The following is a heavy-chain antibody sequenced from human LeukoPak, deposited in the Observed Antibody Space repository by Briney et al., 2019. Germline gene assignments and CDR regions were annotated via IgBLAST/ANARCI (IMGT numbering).Heavy chain of an antibody. V-gene: IGHV1-18*01. CDR1: GFSLFNYG. J-gene: IGHJ4*02. Sequence: ASVRVSCKASGFSLFNYGITWVRQAPGQGLEWMGWVSAYNGNTNYAQKFQGRVTMTTDTSTSTAYVEVRSLTSDDTAVYYCARASYCSSISCLHGSRSGPDYWGQGTLVTVSS. CDR3: ARASYCSSISCLHGSRSGPDY. CDR2: VSAYNGNT. D-gene: IGHD2-2*01.